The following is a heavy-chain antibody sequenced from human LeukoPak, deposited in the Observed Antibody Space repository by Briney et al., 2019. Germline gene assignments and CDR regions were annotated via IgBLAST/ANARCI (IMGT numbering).Heavy chain of an antibody. Sequence: SETLSLTCTVSGGSISSYYWSWIRQPPGKGLEWIGYIYYSGSTNYNPSLKSRVTISVDTSKNQFSLKLSSVTAADTAVYYCARGVWELYFDYWGQGTLVTVSS. CDR2: IYYSGST. V-gene: IGHV4-59*01. CDR1: GGSISSYY. CDR3: ARGVWELYFDY. J-gene: IGHJ4*02. D-gene: IGHD1-26*01.